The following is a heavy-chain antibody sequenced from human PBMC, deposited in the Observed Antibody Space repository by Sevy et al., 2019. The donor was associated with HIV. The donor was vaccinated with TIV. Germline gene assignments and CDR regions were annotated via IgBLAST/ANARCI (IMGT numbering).Heavy chain of an antibody. CDR2: INPSGGST. CDR3: ARAWGWAYCSSTSCPNWFDP. D-gene: IGHD2-2*01. V-gene: IGHV1-46*03. CDR1: GYTFTSYY. J-gene: IGHJ5*02. Sequence: ASVKVSCKASGYTFTSYYMHWVRQAPGQGLEWMGIINPSGGSTSYAQKFQGRVTMTRDTSTSTVYMELSSLGSEDTAVYYCARAWGWAYCSSTSCPNWFDPWGQGTLVTVSS.